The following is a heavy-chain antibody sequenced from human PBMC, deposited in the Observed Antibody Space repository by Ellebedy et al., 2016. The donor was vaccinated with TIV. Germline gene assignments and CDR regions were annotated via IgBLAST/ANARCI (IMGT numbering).Heavy chain of an antibody. D-gene: IGHD6-19*01. CDR1: GYTFTNYG. CDR3: ARASGWYLVDY. Sequence: AASVKVSCKASGYTFTNYGITWVRQAPGQGLEWMVWISGYNGNTKYAQKFQGRVTMTTDTSTSTAYMELRSLRSDATAVNYCARASGWYLVDYWGQGTLVTVSS. J-gene: IGHJ4*02. V-gene: IGHV1-18*01. CDR2: ISGYNGNT.